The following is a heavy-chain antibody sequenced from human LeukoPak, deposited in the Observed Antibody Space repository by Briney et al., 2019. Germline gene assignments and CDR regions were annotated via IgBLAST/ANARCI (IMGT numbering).Heavy chain of an antibody. CDR3: ASHCSGGSCYGGYYFDY. CDR2: IKQDGSVK. D-gene: IGHD2-15*01. Sequence: GGSLRLSWAASGFTFSGYWMVWVRQTPGKGLEWVANIKQDGSVKQYVDSVKGRFTISRDNAKNSLYLQMNSLRAEDTAVYYCASHCSGGSCYGGYYFDYWGQGTLVTVSS. CDR1: GFTFSGYW. V-gene: IGHV3-7*03. J-gene: IGHJ4*02.